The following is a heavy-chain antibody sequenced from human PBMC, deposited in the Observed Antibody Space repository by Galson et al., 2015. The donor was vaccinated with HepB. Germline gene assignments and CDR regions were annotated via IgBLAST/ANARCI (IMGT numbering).Heavy chain of an antibody. J-gene: IGHJ4*02. D-gene: IGHD2/OR15-2a*01. CDR1: RFTFGNYA. V-gene: IGHV3-23*01. Sequence: SLRLSCAASRFTFGNYAMSWVRQAPGKGLEWVSGIAETSETSYYADSVKGRFSISRDNSKNTLYLQMNSLRAEDTAVYYCSTVGPEYFSRWGQGTLVTVSS. CDR2: IAETSETS. CDR3: STVGPEYFSR.